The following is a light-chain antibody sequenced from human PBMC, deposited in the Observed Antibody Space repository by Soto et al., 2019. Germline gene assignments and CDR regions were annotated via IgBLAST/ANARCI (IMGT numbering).Light chain of an antibody. V-gene: IGKV1-16*02. Sequence: DIQMTQSPSSLSASVGDRVTITCRASQGINNYVAWIQQKPGRAPKSLIYATYSLQSGVPSKFSASGPGTEFTLNISSLQPEDFATYYCQQYDTFPRTFGQGTKVEI. CDR1: QGINNY. CDR2: ATY. J-gene: IGKJ1*01. CDR3: QQYDTFPRT.